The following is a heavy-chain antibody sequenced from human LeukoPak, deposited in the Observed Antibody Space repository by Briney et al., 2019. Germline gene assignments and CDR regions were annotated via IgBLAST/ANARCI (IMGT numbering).Heavy chain of an antibody. Sequence: SSETLSLTCTVSRGSISGYYWSWTRQPPGKGLEWIGYIYYSGSTNYNPSLKSRVTISADTSENQFSLKLSSVTAADTAVYYCARGKGYFDYWGQGTLVTVSS. CDR2: IYYSGST. CDR1: RGSISGYY. V-gene: IGHV4-59*01. J-gene: IGHJ4*02. CDR3: ARGKGYFDY.